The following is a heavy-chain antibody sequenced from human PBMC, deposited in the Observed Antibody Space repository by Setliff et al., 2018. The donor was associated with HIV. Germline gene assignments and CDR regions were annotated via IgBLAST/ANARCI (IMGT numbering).Heavy chain of an antibody. CDR2: INHSGKT. Sequence: SETLSLTCAVYGESLSGYYWNWIRQPSGKGLEWIGEINHSGKTNYKSSLMSRVSISVDTSKNQFSLKLSSVTAADTAVYYCARGTSAGYWGQGTLVTVSS. CDR1: GESLSGYY. V-gene: IGHV4-34*01. D-gene: IGHD3-3*01. J-gene: IGHJ4*02. CDR3: ARGTSAGY.